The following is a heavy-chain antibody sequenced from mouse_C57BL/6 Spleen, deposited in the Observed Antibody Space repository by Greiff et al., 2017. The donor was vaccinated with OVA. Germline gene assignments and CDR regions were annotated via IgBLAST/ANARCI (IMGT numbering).Heavy chain of an antibody. CDR1: GFTFSSYA. CDR2: ISSGGDYI. V-gene: IGHV5-9-1*02. Sequence: EVMLVESGEGLVKPGGSLKLSCAASGFTFSSYAMSWVRQTPEQRLEWVAYISSGGDYIYYADTVKGRFTISRDNARNTLYLQMSSLKSEDTAMYYCTRGGTGSWYFDVWGTGTTVTVSS. D-gene: IGHD4-1*01. J-gene: IGHJ1*03. CDR3: TRGGTGSWYFDV.